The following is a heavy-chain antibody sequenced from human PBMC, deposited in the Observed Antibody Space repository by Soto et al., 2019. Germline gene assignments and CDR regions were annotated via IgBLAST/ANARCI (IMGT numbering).Heavy chain of an antibody. J-gene: IGHJ4*02. Sequence: EVQLVESGGGLVQPGRSLRLSCAASGFTFDDYAMHWVRQAPGKGLEWVSGISWNSDNIGYADSVKGRFTISRDNAKNSLYLQMDSLRAEDTALYFCANARGGLWAELDYWGQGSLVTVSS. V-gene: IGHV3-9*01. CDR3: ANARGGLWAELDY. CDR1: GFTFDDYA. CDR2: ISWNSDNI. D-gene: IGHD3-16*01.